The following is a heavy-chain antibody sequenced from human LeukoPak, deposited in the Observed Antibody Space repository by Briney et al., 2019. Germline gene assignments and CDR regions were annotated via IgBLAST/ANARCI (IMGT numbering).Heavy chain of an antibody. V-gene: IGHV3-73*01. D-gene: IGHD3-3*01. Sequence: GGSLRLSCAASGLTLSGSAMQWVRQAPGKGLEWVGRIRSEAENSATALAASVKCRLTITRDYSKNMVYLQLGRMKAEDTAVYYCAKPLPGVRTKPALDICGRGTLVTVAS. J-gene: IGHJ3*02. CDR3: AKPLPGVRTKPALDI. CDR2: IRSEAENSAT. CDR1: GLTLSGSA.